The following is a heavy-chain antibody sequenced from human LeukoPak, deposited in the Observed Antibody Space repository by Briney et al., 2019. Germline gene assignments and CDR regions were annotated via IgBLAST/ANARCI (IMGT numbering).Heavy chain of an antibody. V-gene: IGHV4-30-4*07. D-gene: IGHD4-17*01. CDR1: GGSISSGGYS. J-gene: IGHJ3*02. Sequence: SETLSLTCAVSGGSISSGGYSWSWIRQPPGKGLEWIGYIFYSGNTYYNPSLKSRVTISVDTSKNQFSLKLSSVTAADTAVYYCAREAFTTVTSATDAFDIWGQGTMVTVSS. CDR2: IFYSGNT. CDR3: AREAFTTVTSATDAFDI.